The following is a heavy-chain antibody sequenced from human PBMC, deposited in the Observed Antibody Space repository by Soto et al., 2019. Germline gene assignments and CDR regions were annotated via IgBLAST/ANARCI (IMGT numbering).Heavy chain of an antibody. V-gene: IGHV4-31*03. Sequence: QVQLQASGPGLVKPSQTLSLTCTVSGGSISSGGYYWSWIRQHPGKGLEWSGYIYYSGSTYYNPSLKSRVTRSVDTSKNQFSLKLSSVTAAGTAVYYCTRDGTVTTLYYGMGVWGQGTTVTVSS. CDR1: GGSISSGGYY. J-gene: IGHJ6*02. CDR3: TRDGTVTTLYYGMGV. CDR2: IYYSGST. D-gene: IGHD4-17*01.